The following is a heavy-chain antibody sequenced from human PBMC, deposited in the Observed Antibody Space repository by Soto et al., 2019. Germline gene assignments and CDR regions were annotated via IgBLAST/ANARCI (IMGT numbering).Heavy chain of an antibody. V-gene: IGHV3-48*02. D-gene: IGHD3-3*01. CDR3: ARDLSTIFGVVTTIDY. CDR2: ISSSGSTI. J-gene: IGHJ4*02. Sequence: PGGSMRLSCVASGFTFSPYGMNWVRQAPGKGLEWVSYISSSGSTIHYADSVRGRFTVSRDNVKNTLYLEMNGLRDEDTAVYYCARDLSTIFGVVTTIDYWGKGARVTVSS. CDR1: GFTFSPYG.